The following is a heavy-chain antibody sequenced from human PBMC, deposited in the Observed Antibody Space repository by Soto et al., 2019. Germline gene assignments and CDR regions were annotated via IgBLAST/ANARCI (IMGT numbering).Heavy chain of an antibody. CDR2: INWNSGNI. V-gene: IGHV3-9*01. D-gene: IGHD2-8*02. Sequence: EVQVAESGGGSVQPGRSLRLSCVASGFSFDEYAMHWVRQVPGKGLEWVSSINWNSGNIGYADSVRGRFTISRDNAKNSLDLQMNSLRPEDTAFYYCAKGSKYCSSRVCSVFDYWGQGTLVTVSS. J-gene: IGHJ4*02. CDR1: GFSFDEYA. CDR3: AKGSKYCSSRVCSVFDY.